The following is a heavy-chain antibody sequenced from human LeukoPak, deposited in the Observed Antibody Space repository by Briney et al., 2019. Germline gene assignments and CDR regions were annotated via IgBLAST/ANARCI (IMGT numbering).Heavy chain of an antibody. V-gene: IGHV3-53*01. D-gene: IGHD2-2*01. Sequence: PGGSLRLSCAASGFTVSSNYMSWVCQAPGKELEWVSVIYSGGSTYYADSVKGRFTISRDNSKNTLYLQMNSLRAEDTAVYYCATALYCSSTNCYLDYWGQGTLVTVSS. J-gene: IGHJ4*02. CDR3: ATALYCSSTNCYLDY. CDR1: GFTVSSNY. CDR2: IYSGGST.